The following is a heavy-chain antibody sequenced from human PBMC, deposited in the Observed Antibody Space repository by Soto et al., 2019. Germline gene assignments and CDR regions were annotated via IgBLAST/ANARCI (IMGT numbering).Heavy chain of an antibody. D-gene: IGHD3-22*01. J-gene: IGHJ4*02. CDR3: ASDSSGYYPTN. V-gene: IGHV1-3*01. CDR2: IDADNYDT. Sequence: ASVKVSCKASGYTLSTYALHWVRQAPGQSLEWMGWIDADNYDTKYSQKFKGRVTITRDKSTSTAHMELSSLRSEDTAVYYCASDSSGYYPTNWGQGTLVTVSS. CDR1: GYTLSTYA.